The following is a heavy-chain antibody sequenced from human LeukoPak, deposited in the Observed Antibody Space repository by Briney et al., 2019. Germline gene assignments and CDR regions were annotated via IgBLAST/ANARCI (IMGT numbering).Heavy chain of an antibody. Sequence: GGSLRLSCTASGFTFGDYAMSWVRQAPGKGLGWVGFIRSKAYGGTTEYAASVKGRFTISRDDSKSIAYLQMNSLKTEDTAVYYCTIARYPVDYYDSSGYYLGVYWGQGTLVTVSS. V-gene: IGHV3-49*04. CDR2: IRSKAYGGTT. CDR1: GFTFGDYA. J-gene: IGHJ4*02. CDR3: TIARYPVDYYDSSGYYLGVY. D-gene: IGHD3-22*01.